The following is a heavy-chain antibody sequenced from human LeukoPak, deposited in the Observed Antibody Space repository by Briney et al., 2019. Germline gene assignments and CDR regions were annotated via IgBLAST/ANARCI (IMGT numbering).Heavy chain of an antibody. Sequence: ASVKVSCKVSGYTLTELSMHWVRQAPGKGLEWMGGFDPEDGETIYAQKFQGRVTMTEDTSTDTAYMELSSLRSEDTAVYYCATEVHIGDSSGYSFDYWGQGTVVTVSS. J-gene: IGHJ4*02. D-gene: IGHD3-22*01. V-gene: IGHV1-24*01. CDR2: FDPEDGET. CDR1: GYTLTELS. CDR3: ATEVHIGDSSGYSFDY.